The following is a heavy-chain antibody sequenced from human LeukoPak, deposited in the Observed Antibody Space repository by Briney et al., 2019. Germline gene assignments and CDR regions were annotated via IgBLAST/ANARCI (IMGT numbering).Heavy chain of an antibody. J-gene: IGHJ5*02. CDR3: AREPYCGGDCYSEYNWLDP. Sequence: SVKVSCKASGGTFSSYAISWVRQAPGQGLEWMGGIIPIFGTANYAQKFQGRVTITTDESTSTAYMELSSLRSEDTAVYYCAREPYCGGDCYSEYNWLDPWGQGTLVTVSS. D-gene: IGHD2-21*02. CDR2: IIPIFGTA. CDR1: GGTFSSYA. V-gene: IGHV1-69*05.